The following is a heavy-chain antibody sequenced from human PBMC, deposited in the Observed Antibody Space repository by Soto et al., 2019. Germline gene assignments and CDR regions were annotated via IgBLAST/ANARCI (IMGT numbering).Heavy chain of an antibody. CDR1: GGTFSSCA. D-gene: IGHD6-6*01. V-gene: IGHV1-69*13. Sequence: AVKVSCKASGGTFSSCAISWVRQAPGQGLEWMGGIIPIFGTANYAQKFQGRVTITADESTSTAYMELSSLRSEDTAVYYCARGNSXGIAARPSYYYYYGMDVWGQGTTVTVSS. CDR3: ARGNSXGIAARPSYYYYYGMDV. J-gene: IGHJ6*02. CDR2: IIPIFGTA.